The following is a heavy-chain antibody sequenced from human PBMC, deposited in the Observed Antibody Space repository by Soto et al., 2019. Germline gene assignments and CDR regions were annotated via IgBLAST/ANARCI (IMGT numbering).Heavy chain of an antibody. V-gene: IGHV4-31*03. CDR3: ARPPLL. CDR2: IYYSGST. CDR1: GGSISSGGYY. Sequence: QVQLQESGPGLVKPSQTLSLTCTVSGGSISSGGYYWSWIRQHPGKGLEWIGYIYYSGSTYYNPSLKSRFPITVAPSKNQFPRKLTSVTAADPAVYYWARPPLLWGKGPLVTVPS. J-gene: IGHJ4*02.